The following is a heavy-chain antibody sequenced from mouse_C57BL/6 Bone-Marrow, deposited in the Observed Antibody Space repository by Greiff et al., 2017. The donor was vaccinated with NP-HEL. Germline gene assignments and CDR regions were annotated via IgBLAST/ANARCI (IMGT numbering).Heavy chain of an antibody. V-gene: IGHV1-72*01. Sequence: VQLQQPGAELVKPGASVKLSCKASGYTFTSYLMHWVKQRPGRGLEWIGRFDPNSGGTKYNEKFKSKATLTVDKPSSTAYMQLNSLTSEDSAVYYCASYYYGSSSFDYWGQGTTLTVSS. CDR2: FDPNSGGT. J-gene: IGHJ2*01. CDR1: GYTFTSYL. D-gene: IGHD1-1*01. CDR3: ASYYYGSSSFDY.